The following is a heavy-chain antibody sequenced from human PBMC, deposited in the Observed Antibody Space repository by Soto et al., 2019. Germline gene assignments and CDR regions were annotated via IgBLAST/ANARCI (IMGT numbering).Heavy chain of an antibody. CDR1: GGSISSSSYY. CDR3: AGGTPDLYMITSTRFDY. CDR2: IYYSGST. D-gene: IGHD3-16*01. Sequence: SSETLSLTCTVSGGSISSSSYYWGWIRQPPGKGLEWIGSIYYSGSTYYNPSLKSRVTISVDTSKNQFSLKLSSVTAADTAVYYCAGGTPDLYMITSTRFDYWGQGTLVTVSS. J-gene: IGHJ4*02. V-gene: IGHV4-39*01.